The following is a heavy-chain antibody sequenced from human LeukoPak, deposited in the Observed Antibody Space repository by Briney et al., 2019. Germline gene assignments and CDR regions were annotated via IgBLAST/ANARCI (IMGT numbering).Heavy chain of an antibody. CDR1: GFSFSSNW. Sequence: GGSLSLSCAASGFSFSSNWMSWVRQAPGKGLGWVANINQNGSEIYYMNSVKGRFTISRDNAKNSLYLQMNSLRAEDTAMYYCSGASHFDYWGQGTLVSVSS. V-gene: IGHV3-7*01. CDR2: INQNGSEI. J-gene: IGHJ4*02. CDR3: SGASHFDY.